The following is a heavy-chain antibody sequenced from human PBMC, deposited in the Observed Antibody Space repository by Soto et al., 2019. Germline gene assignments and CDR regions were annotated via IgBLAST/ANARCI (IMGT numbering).Heavy chain of an antibody. CDR1: GFSLSDHA. Sequence: GGSLRLSCAASGFSLSDHALSWVRQAAGGGLEWVSGISGSEDRTNYADFVRGRFIISKDRAKNTLYLDMSGLRVDDTAVYFCGRTYTGGWGQGTLVTVSS. CDR2: ISGSEDRT. V-gene: IGHV3-23*01. D-gene: IGHD3-10*01. CDR3: GRTYTGG. J-gene: IGHJ4*02.